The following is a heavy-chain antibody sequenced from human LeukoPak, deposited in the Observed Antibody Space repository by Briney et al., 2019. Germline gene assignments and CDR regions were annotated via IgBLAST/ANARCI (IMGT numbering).Heavy chain of an antibody. V-gene: IGHV1-18*01. CDR3: AREGEMTYYYGSGRGAFDI. D-gene: IGHD3-10*01. Sequence: GASVKVSCKASGYTFTSYGISWVRQAPGQGLEWMGWISAYNGNTNYAQKLRGRVTMTTDTSTSTAYMELRSLRSDDTAVYYCAREGEMTYYYGSGRGAFDIWGQGTMVTVSS. J-gene: IGHJ3*02. CDR1: GYTFTSYG. CDR2: ISAYNGNT.